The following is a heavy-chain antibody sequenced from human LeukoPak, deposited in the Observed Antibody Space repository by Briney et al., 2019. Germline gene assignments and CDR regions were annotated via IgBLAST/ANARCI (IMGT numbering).Heavy chain of an antibody. CDR2: ISSSSTYI. CDR3: AHTLDGYGIDY. CDR1: GFTFSSYS. Sequence: PGGSLRLSCAASGFTFSSYSMNWVRQAPGKGLEWVSSISSSSTYIYYADSVKGRFTISRDNAKNSLYLQMNSLRAEDTAVYYCAHTLDGYGIDYWGQGTLVTVSS. D-gene: IGHD5-18*01. J-gene: IGHJ4*02. V-gene: IGHV3-21*01.